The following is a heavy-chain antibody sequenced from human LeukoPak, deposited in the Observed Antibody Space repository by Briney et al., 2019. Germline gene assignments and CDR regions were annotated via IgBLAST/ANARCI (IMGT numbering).Heavy chain of an antibody. CDR3: GTYCSGGSCYDY. V-gene: IGHV3-7*01. D-gene: IGHD2-15*01. Sequence: GGSLRLSCAASGFTFSSYWMSWVRQAPGKGLEWVANIKQDGSEKYYVDSVKGRFTISRDNAKNSLYLQMNSLRAEDTAVYYCGTYCSGGSCYDYWGQGTLVTVSS. J-gene: IGHJ4*02. CDR2: IKQDGSEK. CDR1: GFTFSSYW.